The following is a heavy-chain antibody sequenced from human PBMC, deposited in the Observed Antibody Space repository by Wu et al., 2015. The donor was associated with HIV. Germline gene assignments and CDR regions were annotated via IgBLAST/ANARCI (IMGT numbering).Heavy chain of an antibody. CDR1: GYIFANFY. D-gene: IGHD6-6*01. V-gene: IGHV1-46*01. CDR3: ARGMFSSSNFYYYYYMDV. CDR2: FNPRGGST. J-gene: IGHJ6*03. Sequence: QVQLVQSGAEMKKPGASVKVSCKTSGYIFANFYIHWVRQAPGQGLEWMGMFNPRGGSTTYAQDFQGRLSMTRDTSSSTVYMELRSLRSDDTAVYYCARGMFSSSNFYYYYYMDVWAKGPRSPSP.